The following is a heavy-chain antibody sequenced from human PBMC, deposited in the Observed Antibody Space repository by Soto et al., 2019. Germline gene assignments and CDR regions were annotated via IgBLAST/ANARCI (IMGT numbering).Heavy chain of an antibody. D-gene: IGHD3-3*02. CDR2: IYTGGHT. CDR1: GRSMISYY. V-gene: IGHV4-4*07. J-gene: IGHJ4*02. CDR3: AREGDDRHFFFDS. Sequence: QLQESGPGLVKPSETLSLTCNVSGRSMISYYWSWIRQPAGKGLEWIGRIYTGGHTNYNPSLKSRVTMSVDTSKSQFSLSLTSVTAADTAVYYCAREGDDRHFFFDSWGQGTLVTVSS.